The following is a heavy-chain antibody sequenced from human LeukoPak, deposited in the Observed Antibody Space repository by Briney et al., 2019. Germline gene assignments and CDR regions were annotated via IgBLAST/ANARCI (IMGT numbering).Heavy chain of an antibody. J-gene: IGHJ5*02. Sequence: GGSLRLSCAASGFTFSSYSMNWVRQAPGEGLEWVSVICSGGSTYYADSVKGRFTISRDNSKNTLYLQMNSLRAEDTAVYYCARDRGYFDWLSWGQGTLVTVSS. D-gene: IGHD3-9*01. CDR3: ARDRGYFDWLS. V-gene: IGHV3-53*01. CDR1: GFTFSSYS. CDR2: ICSGGST.